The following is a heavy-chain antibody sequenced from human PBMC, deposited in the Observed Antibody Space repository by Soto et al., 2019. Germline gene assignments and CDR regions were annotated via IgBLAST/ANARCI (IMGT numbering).Heavy chain of an antibody. CDR2: ISYDGSNK. V-gene: IGHV3-30*03. J-gene: IGHJ4*02. CDR1: GFTFSSYG. CDR3: ARVRFMITFGGVIDIPSAPDY. Sequence: PGGSLRLSCAASGFTFSSYGMHWVRQAPGKGLEWVAVISYDGSNKYYADYVKGRFTISRDNSKNTLYLQMNSLRSDDTAVYYFARVRFMITFGGVIDIPSAPDYWGQGTLVTVSS. D-gene: IGHD3-16*02.